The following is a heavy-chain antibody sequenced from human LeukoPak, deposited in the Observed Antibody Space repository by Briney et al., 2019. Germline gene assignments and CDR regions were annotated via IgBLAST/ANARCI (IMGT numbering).Heavy chain of an antibody. J-gene: IGHJ3*01. V-gene: IGHV3-23*01. D-gene: IGHD3-16*01. Sequence: GGSLRLSCAASGFTFNDFAMTWVRQAPGKGLEWVSTIADAGTYYADSAKGRFIISRDNSKNMLYLQLNSLGADDTAMYYCARNLGPFDVRGHGTMVTVSS. CDR3: ARNLGPFDV. CDR2: IADAGT. CDR1: GFTFNDFA.